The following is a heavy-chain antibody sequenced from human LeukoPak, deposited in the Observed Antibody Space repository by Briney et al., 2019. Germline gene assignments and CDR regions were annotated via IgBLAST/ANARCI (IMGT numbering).Heavy chain of an antibody. J-gene: IGHJ4*02. V-gene: IGHV1-18*01. Sequence: ASVKVSCKASGYTFTSYGISWVRQAPGQGLEWMGWISANDGNTDYPQKLQGRVTMTTDTSASTAYMELRSLRSDDTAVYYCARESHVTREDYWGQGTLVTVSS. CDR3: ARESHVTREDY. CDR2: ISANDGNT. D-gene: IGHD3-10*01. CDR1: GYTFTSYG.